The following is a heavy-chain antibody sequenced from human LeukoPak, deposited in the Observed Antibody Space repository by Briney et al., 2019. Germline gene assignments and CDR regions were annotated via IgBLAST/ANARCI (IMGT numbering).Heavy chain of an antibody. CDR1: GYSISSGYY. Sequence: SETLSLTCTVSGYSISSGYYWGWIRQPPGKGLEWIGSTYHSGSTYYNPSLKSRVTISVDTSKNQFSLKLSSVTAADTAVYYCARREASGSGYYGFDYWGQGTLVTVSS. J-gene: IGHJ4*02. V-gene: IGHV4-38-2*02. D-gene: IGHD3-3*01. CDR3: ARREASGSGYYGFDY. CDR2: TYHSGST.